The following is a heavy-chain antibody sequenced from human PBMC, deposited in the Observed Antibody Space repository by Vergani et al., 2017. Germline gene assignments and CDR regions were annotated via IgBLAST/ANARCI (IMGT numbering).Heavy chain of an antibody. Sequence: QLQLQESGPGLVKPSETLSLTCAVYGGSFSGYYWSWIRQPPGKGLEWIGEINHSGSTNYNPSLKSRVTISVDTSKNQFSLEVTSVTAADTAIYFCARTESFILRYFHWALWGQGTLVTVSS. CDR2: INHSGST. V-gene: IGHV4-34*10. CDR1: GGSFSGYY. D-gene: IGHD3-9*01. J-gene: IGHJ4*02. CDR3: ARTESFILRYFHWAL.